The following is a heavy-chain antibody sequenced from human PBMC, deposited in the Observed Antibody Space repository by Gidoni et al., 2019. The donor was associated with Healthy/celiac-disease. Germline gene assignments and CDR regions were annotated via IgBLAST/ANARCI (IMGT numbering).Heavy chain of an antibody. J-gene: IGHJ3*02. CDR3: ATVVGATGAFDI. CDR2: ET. V-gene: IGHV1-24*01. Sequence: ETIYAQKFQGRVTMTEDTSTDTAYMELSSLRSEDTAVYYCATVVGATGAFDIWGQGTMVTVSS. D-gene: IGHD1-26*01.